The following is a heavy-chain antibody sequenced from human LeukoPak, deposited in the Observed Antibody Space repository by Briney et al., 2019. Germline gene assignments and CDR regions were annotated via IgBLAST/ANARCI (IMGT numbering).Heavy chain of an antibody. CDR1: GYTFTSYY. CDR3: ARGIQLWLRPGPLEY. Sequence: GASVKVSCKASGYTFTSYYMHWVRQAPGQGLEWMGIINPSGGSTSYAQKFQGRVTMTRDTSTSTVYMELSSLRSEDTAVYYCARGIQLWLRPGPLEYWGQGTLVTVSS. CDR2: INPSGGST. D-gene: IGHD5-18*01. J-gene: IGHJ4*02. V-gene: IGHV1-46*01.